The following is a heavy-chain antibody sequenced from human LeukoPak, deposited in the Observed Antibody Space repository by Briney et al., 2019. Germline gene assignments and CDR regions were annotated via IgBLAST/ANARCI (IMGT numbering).Heavy chain of an antibody. CDR1: GFTFSSTW. CDR2: IKHDGSET. Sequence: PGGSLRLSCAASGFTFSSTWMSWVRQAPGKGPEWVGSIKHDGSETKNVDAVKGPFNISRDKAKNSMHLQMTSLRVEDTAVYYCAKNSGPHGMDVWGQGTTVTVSS. CDR3: AKNSGPHGMDV. J-gene: IGHJ6*02. D-gene: IGHD6-25*01. V-gene: IGHV3-7*02.